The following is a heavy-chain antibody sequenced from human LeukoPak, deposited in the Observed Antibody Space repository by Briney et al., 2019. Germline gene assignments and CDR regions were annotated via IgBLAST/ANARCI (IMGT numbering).Heavy chain of an antibody. Sequence: GGSLRLSCAASGFTVSSNYMSWVRQAPGKGLEWVSVIYSGGSTYYADSVKGRFTISRDNAKNSLYLQMNSLRADDTAVYYCARVADYYGSANFDYWGQGTLVTVSS. D-gene: IGHD3-10*01. J-gene: IGHJ4*02. V-gene: IGHV3-53*01. CDR2: IYSGGST. CDR3: ARVADYYGSANFDY. CDR1: GFTVSSNY.